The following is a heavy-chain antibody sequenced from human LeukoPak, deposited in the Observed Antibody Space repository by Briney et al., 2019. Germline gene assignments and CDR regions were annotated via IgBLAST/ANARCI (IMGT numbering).Heavy chain of an antibody. J-gene: IGHJ4*02. CDR2: IGGSTGTI. CDR3: ASETGTAFY. Sequence: GSLRLSCAASGFTFNTYSMNWVRQAPGKGLEWISYIGGSTGTIFYADSVKGRLTISRDNAKNSLYLQMNSLRAEDTAVYYCASETGTAFYWGQGTLVTVSS. V-gene: IGHV3-48*01. D-gene: IGHD1-1*01. CDR1: GFTFNTYS.